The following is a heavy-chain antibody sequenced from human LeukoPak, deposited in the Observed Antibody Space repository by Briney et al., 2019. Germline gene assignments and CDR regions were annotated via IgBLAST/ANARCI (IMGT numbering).Heavy chain of an antibody. J-gene: IGHJ3*02. D-gene: IGHD2-8*02. CDR3: APGGRRGRALDAFDI. CDR2: ISRDGIIK. CDR1: GFTFSSYA. Sequence: GGSLRLSCAASGFTFSSYAMHWVRQAPGRGLEWVAVISRDGIIKSFADSVKGRFTISRDNSKNTLYLQMNSLRAEDTAVYYCAPGGRRGRALDAFDIWGQGTMVTVSS. V-gene: IGHV3-30-3*01.